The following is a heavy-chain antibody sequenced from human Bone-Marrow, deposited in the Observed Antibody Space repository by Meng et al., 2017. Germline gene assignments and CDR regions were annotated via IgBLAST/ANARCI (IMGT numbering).Heavy chain of an antibody. D-gene: IGHD1-26*01. Sequence: GESLKISCAASGFTFDEYGMSWVRQAPGKGLEWVSGIDWIGGSTGYADSVKGRFTISRDNAKTSLYLQMNSLRAEDTALYHCARGGGGSYASDSWGQGTLVTVSS. CDR3: ARGGGGSYASDS. CDR2: IDWIGGST. CDR1: GFTFDEYG. J-gene: IGHJ4*02. V-gene: IGHV3-20*01.